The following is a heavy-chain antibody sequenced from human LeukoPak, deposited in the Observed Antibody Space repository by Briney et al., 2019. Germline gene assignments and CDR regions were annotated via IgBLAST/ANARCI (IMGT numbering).Heavy chain of an antibody. V-gene: IGHV1-69*04. CDR3: ARDTLTAGYSGYDYSDY. CDR1: GGTFSSYA. CDR2: IIPILGIA. D-gene: IGHD5-12*01. Sequence: ASVKVSCKASGGTFSSYAISWVRQAPGQGLEWMGRIIPILGIANYAQKFQGRVTITADKSTSTAYVELSSLRSEDTAVYYCARDTLTAGYSGYDYSDYWGQGTLVTVSS. J-gene: IGHJ4*02.